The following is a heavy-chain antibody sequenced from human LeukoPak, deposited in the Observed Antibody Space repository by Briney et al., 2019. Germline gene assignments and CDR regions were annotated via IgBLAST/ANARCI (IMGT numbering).Heavy chain of an antibody. D-gene: IGHD3-22*01. Sequence: SVKVSCKASGGTFSSYSISWVRQAPGQGREWMGGIIPIFGTANYAQKFQGRVTITTDESTSTAYMELSSLRSEDTAVYYCATTYYDSSGYYYGYLDYWGQGTLVTVSS. J-gene: IGHJ4*02. CDR3: ATTYYDSSGYYYGYLDY. V-gene: IGHV1-69*05. CDR2: IIPIFGTA. CDR1: GGTFSSYS.